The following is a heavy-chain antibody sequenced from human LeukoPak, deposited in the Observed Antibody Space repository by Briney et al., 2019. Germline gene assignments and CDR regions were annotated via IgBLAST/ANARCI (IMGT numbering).Heavy chain of an antibody. D-gene: IGHD3-16*01. J-gene: IGHJ3*02. V-gene: IGHV3-30*03. CDR2: ISYDGSNK. CDR1: GFPFSSYW. Sequence: GGSLRLSCVASGFPFSSYWMTWVRQAPGKGLEWVAVISYDGSNKYYADSVKGRFTISRDNSKNTLYLQMNSLRAEDTAVYYCARDFRAGGVTSKAFDIWGQGTVVTVSS. CDR3: ARDFRAGGVTSKAFDI.